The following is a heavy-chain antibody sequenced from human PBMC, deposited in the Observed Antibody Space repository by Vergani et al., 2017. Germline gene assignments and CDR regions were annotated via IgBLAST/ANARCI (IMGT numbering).Heavy chain of an antibody. CDR1: GGSFSGYY. D-gene: IGHD2-15*01. V-gene: IGHV4-34*01. CDR3: ARETRGGPTDY. J-gene: IGHJ4*02. CDR2: INHSGST. Sequence: VLLQEPGPGLVRPSETLSLTCAVYGGSFSGYYWSWIRQPPGKGLEWIGEINHSGSTNYNPSLKSRVTISVDTSKNQFSLKLSSVTAADTAVYYCARETRGGPTDYWGQGTLVTVSS.